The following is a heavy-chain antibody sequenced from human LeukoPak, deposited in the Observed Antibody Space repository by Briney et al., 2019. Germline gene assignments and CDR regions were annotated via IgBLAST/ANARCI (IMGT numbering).Heavy chain of an antibody. Sequence: GGPLRLSCSVSGFPFSRYDMQGVRRARGRGRVYVSDISCNGGSTYYAESVKGRFTISRDNSKNTLYLQMSSLRAEDTAVYYCVKAGLWFGELFLSLQHWGQGTLVTVSS. CDR3: VKAGLWFGELFLSLQH. CDR1: GFPFSRYD. V-gene: IGHV3-64D*06. J-gene: IGHJ1*01. D-gene: IGHD3-10*01. CDR2: ISCNGGST.